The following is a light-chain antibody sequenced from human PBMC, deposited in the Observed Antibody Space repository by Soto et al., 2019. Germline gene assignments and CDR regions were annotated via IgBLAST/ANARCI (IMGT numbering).Light chain of an antibody. Sequence: EIVLTQSPGTLSLSPGERATLSCRASQSVSSSYLAWYQQKPGQAPRLLIYGASTRATGIPDGFSGSGSGTDFTLTISRLEPEDFAVYYSQQYGSSPTFGQGTKVDIK. CDR1: QSVSSSY. CDR2: GAS. CDR3: QQYGSSPT. J-gene: IGKJ1*01. V-gene: IGKV3-20*01.